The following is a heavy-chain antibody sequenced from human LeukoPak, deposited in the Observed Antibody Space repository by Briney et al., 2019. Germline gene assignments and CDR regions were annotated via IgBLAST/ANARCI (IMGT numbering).Heavy chain of an antibody. CDR1: GFAFSDYF. CDR2: IHPHGRYA. Sequence: GGSLRLSCAASGFAFSDYFMPWVRQSPEKGLVWVSDIHPHGRYAAYADSVRGRFTISRDDAKNTLYLQMNSLTSEDTAVYYCVRGTNDWKGLDYWGQGTLVTASS. CDR3: VRGTNDWKGLDY. J-gene: IGHJ4*02. V-gene: IGHV3-74*03. D-gene: IGHD1-1*01.